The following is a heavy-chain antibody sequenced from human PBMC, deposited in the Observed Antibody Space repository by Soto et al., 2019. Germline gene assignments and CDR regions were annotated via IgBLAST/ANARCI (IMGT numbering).Heavy chain of an antibody. V-gene: IGHV3-30*03. CDR1: GFTFSSCG. J-gene: IGHJ6*03. Sequence: PGGSLRLCCAASGFTFSSCGMHWVRQAPGKGLEWVAVISYDGSNKYYADSVKGRFTISRDNSKNTLYPQMNSLRAEDTAVYYCARTAYYYYYMDFWGKGTTVTGSS. CDR3: ARTAYYYYYMDF. CDR2: ISYDGSNK.